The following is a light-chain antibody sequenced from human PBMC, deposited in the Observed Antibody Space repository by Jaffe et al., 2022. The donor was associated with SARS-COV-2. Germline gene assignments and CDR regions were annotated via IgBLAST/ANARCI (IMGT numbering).Light chain of an antibody. CDR3: FLSYSGARWV. J-gene: IGLJ3*02. Sequence: QAVVTQEPSLTVSPGGTVTLTCGSSTGAVTSSHYAYWFQQKPGQAPRTLIYDTSNKHSWTPARFSGSLLGGKAALTLSGAQPEDEAEYFCFLSYSGARWVFGGGTKLTVL. CDR1: TGAVTSSHY. CDR2: DTS. V-gene: IGLV7-46*01.